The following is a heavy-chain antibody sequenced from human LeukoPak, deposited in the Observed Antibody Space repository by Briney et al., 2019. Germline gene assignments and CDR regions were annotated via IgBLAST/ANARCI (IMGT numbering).Heavy chain of an antibody. CDR3: TRAVEMATIGDY. CDR1: GGSISSSSYY. D-gene: IGHD5-24*01. J-gene: IGHJ4*02. CDR2: IYYSGST. Sequence: SETLSLTCTVSGGSISSSSYYWGWIRQPPGKGLEWIGSIYYSGSTYYNPSLKSRVTISVDTSKNQFSLKLSSVTAADTAVYYCTRAVEMATIGDYWGQGTLVTVSS. V-gene: IGHV4-39*01.